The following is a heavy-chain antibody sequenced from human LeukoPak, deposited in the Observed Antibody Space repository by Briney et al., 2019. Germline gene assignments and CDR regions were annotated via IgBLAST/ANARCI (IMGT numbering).Heavy chain of an antibody. D-gene: IGHD3-22*01. CDR1: GYSFTNFY. J-gene: IGHJ4*02. V-gene: IGHV1-2*02. CDR2: INPDSGGK. CDR3: ARDRGLVYYYDSSGYSNFDY. Sequence: ASVKVSCKASGYSFTNFYLHWVRQAPGQGLEWMGWINPDSGGKIYAQKFQGRVTMTRDTSISTAYMELSRLRSDDTAVYYCARDRGLVYYYDSSGYSNFDYWGQGTLVTVSS.